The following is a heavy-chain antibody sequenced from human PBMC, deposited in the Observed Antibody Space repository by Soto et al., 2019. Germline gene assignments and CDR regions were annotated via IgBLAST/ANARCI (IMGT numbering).Heavy chain of an antibody. Sequence: GGSLRLSCAASGFTFSSYSMNWVRQAPGKGLEWVAVIWYDGSSKYYADSVKGRFTISRDNSKNTLYLQMNSLRAEDTAVYYCARGYDFWSGPRGYYYYYYGMDAWGQGTTVTVPS. V-gene: IGHV3-33*08. J-gene: IGHJ6*02. CDR1: GFTFSSYS. CDR3: ARGYDFWSGPRGYYYYYYGMDA. CDR2: IWYDGSSK. D-gene: IGHD3-3*01.